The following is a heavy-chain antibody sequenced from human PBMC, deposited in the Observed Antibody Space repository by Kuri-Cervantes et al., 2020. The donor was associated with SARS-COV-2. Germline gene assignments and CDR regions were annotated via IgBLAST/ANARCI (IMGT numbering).Heavy chain of an antibody. Sequence: SETLSLTCSVSSGSISSYYWSWIRQPPGKGLEWIGNIYFTGNTNYNPALGSRVTISVDTPKNQFSLMLGSLTAADTAVYYCARRFGDYGQFDYWGQGTLVTVSS. CDR2: IYFTGNT. D-gene: IGHD2-21*01. J-gene: IGHJ4*02. V-gene: IGHV4-59*01. CDR3: ARRFGDYGQFDY. CDR1: SGSISSYY.